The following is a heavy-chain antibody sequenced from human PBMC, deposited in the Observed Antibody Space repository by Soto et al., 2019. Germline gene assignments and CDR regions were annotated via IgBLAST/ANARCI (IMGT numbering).Heavy chain of an antibody. CDR3: VRFWSPPYSDALTDYTDAFDY. CDR1: GGSISSYY. J-gene: IGHJ4*02. D-gene: IGHD3-9*01. V-gene: IGHV4-59*08. Sequence: SETLSLTCTVSGGSISSYYWSWIRQPPGKGLEWIGYIYYSGSTNYNPSLKSRLIISVDTSKNQFSLKLSSVTAADTAVYYCVRFWSPPYSDALTDYTDAFDYWGQGTLVTVSS. CDR2: IYYSGST.